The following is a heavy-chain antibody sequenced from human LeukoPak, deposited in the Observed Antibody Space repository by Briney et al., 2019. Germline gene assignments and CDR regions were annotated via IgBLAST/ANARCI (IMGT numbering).Heavy chain of an antibody. D-gene: IGHD5-24*01. CDR1: GGSFSGYY. CDR3: ARRGPVRRDGYNLDY. Sequence: PSETLSLTCAVSGGSFSGYYWTWIRQPPGKGLEWIGEINHSGSANYNPSLKSRVTISLDTSKNQFSLKLSSVTAADTAVYYCARRGPVRRDGYNLDYWGQGTLVTVSS. V-gene: IGHV4-34*01. CDR2: INHSGSA. J-gene: IGHJ4*02.